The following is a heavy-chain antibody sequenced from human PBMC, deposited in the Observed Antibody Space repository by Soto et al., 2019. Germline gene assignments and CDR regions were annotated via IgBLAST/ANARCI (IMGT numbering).Heavy chain of an antibody. CDR3: ARDAAIAGTGAFNI. J-gene: IGHJ3*02. V-gene: IGHV4-30-2*01. Sequence: QLQLQESGSGLVKPSQTLSLTCAVSGGSISSGDYSWTWIRQPPGKGLEWIGYIYRSGSTYYNPSLESRGTISVDGSMSRYSLKLSSVTAADTAVYYCARDAAIAGTGAFNIWGQGTMVTVSS. CDR2: IYRSGST. CDR1: GGSISSGDYS. D-gene: IGHD1-7*01.